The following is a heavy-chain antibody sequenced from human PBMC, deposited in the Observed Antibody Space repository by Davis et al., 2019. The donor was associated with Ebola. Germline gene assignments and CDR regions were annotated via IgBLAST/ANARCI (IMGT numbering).Heavy chain of an antibody. Sequence: GESLKISCTASGFTFGDYAMSWVRQAPGKGLEWVGFIRSKAYGGTTEYAASVKGRFTISRDNSKNTLYLQMNSLRAEDTAVYYCARDGGYCSGGSCYATDYWGQGTLVTVSS. J-gene: IGHJ4*02. CDR1: GFTFGDYA. CDR3: ARDGGYCSGGSCYATDY. V-gene: IGHV3-49*04. CDR2: IRSKAYGGTT. D-gene: IGHD2-15*01.